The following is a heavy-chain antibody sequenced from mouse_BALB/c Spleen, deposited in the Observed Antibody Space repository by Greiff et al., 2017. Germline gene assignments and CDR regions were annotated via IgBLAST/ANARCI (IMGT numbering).Heavy chain of an antibody. Sequence: EVKVVESGGGLVKPGGSLKLSCAASGFAFSSYDMSWVRQTPEKRLEWVAYISSGGGSTYYPDTVKGRFTISRDNAKNTLYLQMSSLKSEDTAMYYCARHGTGRADFDYWGQGTTLTVSS. CDR2: ISSGGGST. D-gene: IGHD4-1*01. J-gene: IGHJ2*01. V-gene: IGHV5-12-1*01. CDR1: GFAFSSYD. CDR3: ARHGTGRADFDY.